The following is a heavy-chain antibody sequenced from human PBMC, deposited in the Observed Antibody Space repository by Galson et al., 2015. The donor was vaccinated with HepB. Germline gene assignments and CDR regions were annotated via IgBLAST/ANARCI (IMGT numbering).Heavy chain of an antibody. D-gene: IGHD6-19*01. CDR3: VRGVAVATSYYFDS. J-gene: IGHJ4*02. CDR2: VSTFNGKT. CDR1: GYTFTAYG. Sequence: SVKVSCKASGYTFTAYGINWVRQAPGQGLKWMGWVSTFNGKTKYTQKMQGRVAMTTDTSSSTAYMELRSLRSDDTAVYYCVRGVAVATSYYFDSWGQGTLVTVSS. V-gene: IGHV1-18*04.